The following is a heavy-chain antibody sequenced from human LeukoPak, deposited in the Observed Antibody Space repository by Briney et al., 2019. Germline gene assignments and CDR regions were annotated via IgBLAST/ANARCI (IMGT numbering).Heavy chain of an antibody. CDR1: GFTFSSYS. D-gene: IGHD1-26*01. J-gene: IGHJ4*02. V-gene: IGHV3-21*01. CDR3: ARTSWSRWQLLGSLDY. CDR2: ISSGSSYI. Sequence: GGSLRLSRAASGFTFSSYSMNWVRQAPGKGLEWVSSISSGSSYIYCAEEVKGRFTISRDNAKNSLYLQMNSLRAEDTAVYYCARTSWSRWQLLGSLDYWGQGTLVTVSS.